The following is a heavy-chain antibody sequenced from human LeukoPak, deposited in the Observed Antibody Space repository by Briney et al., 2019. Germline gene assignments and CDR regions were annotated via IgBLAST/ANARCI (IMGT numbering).Heavy chain of an antibody. Sequence: GGSLRLPCAASGFTVSSSHMTWVRQTPGKGLVWVSVTYSGGNTDYADSVKGRFTISRDNSRNTLYLQMSSLRVEDTAIYYCARGRDYFPIDYWGQGTFVIVSS. CDR2: TYSGGNT. CDR3: ARGRDYFPIDY. J-gene: IGHJ4*02. CDR1: GFTVSSSH. V-gene: IGHV3-53*01. D-gene: IGHD2/OR15-2a*01.